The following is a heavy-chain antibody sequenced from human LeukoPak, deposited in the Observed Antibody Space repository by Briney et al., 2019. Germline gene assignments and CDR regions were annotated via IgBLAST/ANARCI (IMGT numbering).Heavy chain of an antibody. CDR1: GFTFSIYW. J-gene: IGHJ4*02. V-gene: IGHV3-74*01. Sequence: PGGSLRLSCAASGFTFSIYWVHWVRQAPGKGLVWVSSINSDGSSTSYADSVKGRFTIPRDNAKNTLYLQMNTLRAEDTAVYCCASLDYWGQGTPVTVSS. CDR3: ASLDY. CDR2: INSDGSST.